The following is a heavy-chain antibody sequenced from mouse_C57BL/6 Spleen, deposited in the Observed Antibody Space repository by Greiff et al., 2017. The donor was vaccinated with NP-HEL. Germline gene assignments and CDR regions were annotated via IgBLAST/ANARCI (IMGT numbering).Heavy chain of an antibody. CDR3: ASVGPYAMDY. CDR2: INPNNGGT. V-gene: IGHV1-18*01. Sequence: VQLQQSGPELVKPGASVKIPCKASGYTFPDYNMDWVKQSHGKSLEWIGDINPNNGGTIYNQKFKGKATLTVDKSSSTAYMELRSLTSEDTAVYYCASVGPYAMDYWGQGTSVTVSS. J-gene: IGHJ4*01. CDR1: GYTFPDYN.